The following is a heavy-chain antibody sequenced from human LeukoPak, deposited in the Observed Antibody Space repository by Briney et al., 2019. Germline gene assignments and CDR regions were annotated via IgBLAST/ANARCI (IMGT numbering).Heavy chain of an antibody. CDR1: GFTFSSYG. D-gene: IGHD3-9*01. J-gene: IGHJ6*03. CDR2: ISGSGGST. CDR3: AKARYFDWLSDMDV. V-gene: IGHV3-23*01. Sequence: PGGSLRLSCAASGFTFSSYGMSWVRQAPGKGLEWVSAISGSGGSTYYADSVKGRFIISRDNSKNTLYLQMNSLRAEDTAIYYCAKARYFDWLSDMDVWGKGTTVTVSS.